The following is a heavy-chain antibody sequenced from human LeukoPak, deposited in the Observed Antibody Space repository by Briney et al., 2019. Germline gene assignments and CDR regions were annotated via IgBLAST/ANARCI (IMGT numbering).Heavy chain of an antibody. CDR2: IIPIFGTA. J-gene: IGHJ3*02. CDR1: GYTFTSYA. CDR3: ARDTAMVTTAFDI. D-gene: IGHD5-18*01. V-gene: IGHV1-69*06. Sequence: ASVKVSCKASGYTFTSYAMNWVRQAPGQGLEWMGGIIPIFGTANYAQKFQGRVTITADKSTSTAYMELSSLRSEDTAVYYCARDTAMVTTAFDIWGQGTMVAVSS.